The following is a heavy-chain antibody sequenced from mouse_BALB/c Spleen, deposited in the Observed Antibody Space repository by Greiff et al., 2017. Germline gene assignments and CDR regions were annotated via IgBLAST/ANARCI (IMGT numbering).Heavy chain of an antibody. J-gene: IGHJ1*01. CDR1: GYTFTSYW. Sequence: QVQLKQSGAELAKPGASVKMSCKASGYTFTSYWMHWVKQRPGQGLEWIGYINPSTGYTEYNQKFKDKATLTADKSSSTAYMQLSSLTSEDSAVYYCATFYGDWYFDVWGAGTTVSVSS. D-gene: IGHD1-1*02. V-gene: IGHV1-7*01. CDR3: ATFYGDWYFDV. CDR2: INPSTGYT.